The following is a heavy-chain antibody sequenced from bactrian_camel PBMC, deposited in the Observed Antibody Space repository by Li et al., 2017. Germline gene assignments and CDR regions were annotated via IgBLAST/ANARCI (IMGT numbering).Heavy chain of an antibody. Sequence: VQLVESGGGSVQAGGALRLSCAASGFAGRCYCMGWFRQDPGKEREGVAVFYTAGGVTFYDDSVKDRFTISQDSVKNMPYLQMDRLKPEDTAMYYCAARSVGWCPLFEHWLGKRAYTPGGYFATWGQGTQVTVS. CDR3: AARSVGWCPLFEHWLGKRAYTPGGYFAT. CDR1: GFAGRCYC. V-gene: IGHV3S1*01. D-gene: IGHD1*01. J-gene: IGHJ6*01. CDR2: FYTAGGVT.